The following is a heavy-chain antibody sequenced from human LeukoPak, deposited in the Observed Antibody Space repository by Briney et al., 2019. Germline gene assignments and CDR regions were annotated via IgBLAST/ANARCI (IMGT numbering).Heavy chain of an antibody. CDR1: GGSFSGYY. D-gene: IGHD5-24*01. J-gene: IGHJ4*02. CDR3: ARGRRDGYID. CDR2: INHSGST. V-gene: IGHV4-34*01. Sequence: KPSETLSLTCAVYGGSFSGYYWSWIRQPPGKGLEWIGEINHSGSTNYNPSLKSRVTISVDTPKNQFSLKLSSVTAADTAVYYCARGRRDGYIDWGQGTLVTVSS.